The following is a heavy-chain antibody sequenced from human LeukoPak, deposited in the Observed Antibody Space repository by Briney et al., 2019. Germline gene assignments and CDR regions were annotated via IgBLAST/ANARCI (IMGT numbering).Heavy chain of an antibody. V-gene: IGHV4-4*07. CDR1: GGSISSYY. CDR2: IYTSGST. Sequence: PSETLSLTCTVSGGSISSYYWSWIRQPAGKGLEWIGRIYTSGSTNYNPSLKSRVTMSVDTSKNQFSLKLSSVTAADTAVYYCARSVYCSSTSCPFYYYMDVWGKGTTVTVSS. CDR3: ARSVYCSSTSCPFYYYMDV. D-gene: IGHD2-2*01. J-gene: IGHJ6*03.